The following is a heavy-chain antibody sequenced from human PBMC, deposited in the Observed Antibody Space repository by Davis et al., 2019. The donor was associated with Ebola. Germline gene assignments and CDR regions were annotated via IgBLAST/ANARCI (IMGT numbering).Heavy chain of an antibody. Sequence: PGGSLRLSCAASGFTFSDYYMSWIRQAPGKGLEWVSYISSSGSTIYYADSVKGRFTISRDNAKNSLYLQMNSLRAEDTAVYYCARGPDSSSSYYYYGMDVWGQGTTVTVSS. D-gene: IGHD6-6*01. V-gene: IGHV3-11*01. CDR2: ISSSGSTI. J-gene: IGHJ6*02. CDR3: ARGPDSSSSYYYYGMDV. CDR1: GFTFSDYY.